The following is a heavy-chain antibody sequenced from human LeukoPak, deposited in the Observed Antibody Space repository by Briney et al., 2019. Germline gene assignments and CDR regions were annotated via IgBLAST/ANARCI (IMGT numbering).Heavy chain of an antibody. V-gene: IGHV1-2*02. Sequence: ASVKVSCKASGYTFTGYFMHWVRQAPGQGLGWIGWINPNSGGTDYAQRFQGRVTMTRDTSIGTAYMELSRLSSDDTAVYYCTRASSWYSYGMDVWGQGTTVTVSS. CDR2: INPNSGGT. D-gene: IGHD6-13*01. CDR1: GYTFTGYF. J-gene: IGHJ6*02. CDR3: TRASSWYSYGMDV.